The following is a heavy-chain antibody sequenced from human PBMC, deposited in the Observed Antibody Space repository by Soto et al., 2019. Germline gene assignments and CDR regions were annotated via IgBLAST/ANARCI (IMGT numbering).Heavy chain of an antibody. CDR3: ARASWSGYVWFDP. Sequence: SETLSLTCAVYGGSFSGYYWSWIRQPPGKGLEWIGEINHSGSTNYNPSLKSRVTISVDTSKNQFSLKLSSVTAADTAVYYCARASWSGYVWFDPWGQGTLVTVSS. D-gene: IGHD3-3*01. J-gene: IGHJ5*02. CDR1: GGSFSGYY. CDR2: INHSGST. V-gene: IGHV4-34*01.